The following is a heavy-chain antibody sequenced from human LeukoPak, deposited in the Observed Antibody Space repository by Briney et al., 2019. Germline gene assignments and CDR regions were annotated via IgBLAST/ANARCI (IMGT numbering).Heavy chain of an antibody. CDR3: ARQGIGGYYDFWSFDY. J-gene: IGHJ4*02. V-gene: IGHV4-38-2*01. CDR1: GYSISSGYY. D-gene: IGHD3-3*01. CDR2: IYHSGST. Sequence: SETLSLTCAVSGYSISSGYYWGWIRQPPGKGLEWIGSIYHSGSTYYNPSLKSRVTLSVDTSKNQFSLKLSSVTAADTAVYYCARQGIGGYYDFWSFDYWGQGTLVTVSS.